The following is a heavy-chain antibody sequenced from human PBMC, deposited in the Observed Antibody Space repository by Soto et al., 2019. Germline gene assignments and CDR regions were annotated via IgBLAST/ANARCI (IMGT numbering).Heavy chain of an antibody. CDR2: ISAYNGNT. CDR3: ARVGDIVVEFSPSHADAYDI. Sequence: GASVKVSCKASGYTFTSYGISWVRQAPGQGLEWMGWISAYNGNTNYAQKLQGRVTMTTDTSTSTAYMELRSLRSDDTAVYYCARVGDIVVEFSPSHADAYDIWGQGTMVTVSS. J-gene: IGHJ3*02. CDR1: GYTFTSYG. V-gene: IGHV1-18*01. D-gene: IGHD2-21*01.